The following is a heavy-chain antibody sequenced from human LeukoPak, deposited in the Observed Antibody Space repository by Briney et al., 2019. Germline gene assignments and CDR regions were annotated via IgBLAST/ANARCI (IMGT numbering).Heavy chain of an antibody. Sequence: SETLSLTCAVYGGSFSGYYWGWIRQPPGKGLEWIGSIYYSGSTYYNPSLKSRVTISVDTSKNQFSLKLSSVTAADTAVYYCARQVRGTYGSGSYYGMDVWGQGTTVTVSS. CDR3: ARQVRGTYGSGSYYGMDV. V-gene: IGHV4-39*01. CDR2: IYYSGST. J-gene: IGHJ6*02. CDR1: GGSFSGYY. D-gene: IGHD3-10*01.